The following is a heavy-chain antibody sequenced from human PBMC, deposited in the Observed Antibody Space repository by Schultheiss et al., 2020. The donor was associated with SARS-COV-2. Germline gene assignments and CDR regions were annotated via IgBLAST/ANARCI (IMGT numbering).Heavy chain of an antibody. CDR1: GFTFSSYA. Sequence: GGSLRLSCAASGFTFSSYAIHWVRQAPGKGLEWVSSISSSSSYIYYADSVKGRFTISRDNAKNSLYLQMNSLRAEDTAVYYCARDYAPVDYGDRNWFDPWGQGTQVTVSS. CDR3: ARDYAPVDYGDRNWFDP. V-gene: IGHV3-21*01. CDR2: ISSSSSYI. D-gene: IGHD4-17*01. J-gene: IGHJ5*02.